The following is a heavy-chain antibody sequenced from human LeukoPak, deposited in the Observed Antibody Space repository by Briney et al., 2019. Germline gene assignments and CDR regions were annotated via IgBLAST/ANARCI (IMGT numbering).Heavy chain of an antibody. CDR3: ASEYCSGGNCYFDY. Sequence: GESLKISCKGSEYSFATYWIGWVRQMPGQGLEWMGIIFPGDSDTRYSPSFQGQVAISADKSISTAYLQWSSLKASDTAIYYCASEYCSGGNCYFDYWGQGTLVTVSS. V-gene: IGHV5-51*01. CDR2: IFPGDSDT. J-gene: IGHJ4*02. CDR1: EYSFATYW. D-gene: IGHD2-15*01.